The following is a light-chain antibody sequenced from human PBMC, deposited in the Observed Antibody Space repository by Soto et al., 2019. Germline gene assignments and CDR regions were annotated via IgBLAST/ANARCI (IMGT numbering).Light chain of an antibody. J-gene: IGKJ1*01. CDR2: WAS. CDR3: HQYYSSPWT. V-gene: IGKV4-1*01. CDR1: QSVLYSSNNKNY. Sequence: DIVMTQSPDSLAVSLGERATINCKSSQSVLYSSNNKNYLAWYQQKPGQPPKLLIYWASTREFGVPDRFSGSGSGTDFTLTISSLQAEDVAVYYCHQYYSSPWTFGQGTKVEIK.